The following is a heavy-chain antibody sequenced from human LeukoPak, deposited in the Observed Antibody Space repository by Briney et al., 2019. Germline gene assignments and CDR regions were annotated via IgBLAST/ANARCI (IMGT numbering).Heavy chain of an antibody. CDR3: ARATLSDYYFNY. J-gene: IGHJ4*02. CDR2: INPSGGST. Sequence: ASVKVSCKASGYTFTSYGISWVRQAPGQGLEWMGIINPSGGSTSYAQKFQGRVTMTRDTSTNTVYMELSSLRSEDTAVYFCARATLSDYYFNYWGQGTLVTVSS. CDR1: GYTFTSYG. V-gene: IGHV1-46*01.